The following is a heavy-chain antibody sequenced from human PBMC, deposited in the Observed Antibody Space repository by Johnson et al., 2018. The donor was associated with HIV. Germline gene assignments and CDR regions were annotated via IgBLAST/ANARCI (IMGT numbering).Heavy chain of an antibody. CDR1: GFTVSYNY. Sequence: VQLVESGGGLIQPGGSLRLSCVASGFTVSYNYMNWVRQAPGKGLEWVSVIYSGGNPFYADSVQCRFTISRDNSKNTLDLHMNSLRVEDTAVYYCARGYGDYSDFFDVWGQGTMVTVSS. CDR3: ARGYGDYSDFFDV. D-gene: IGHD4-17*01. J-gene: IGHJ3*01. CDR2: IYSGGNP. V-gene: IGHV3-53*01.